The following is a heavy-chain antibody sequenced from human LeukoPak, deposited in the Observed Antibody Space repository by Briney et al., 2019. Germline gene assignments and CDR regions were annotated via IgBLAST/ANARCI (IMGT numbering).Heavy chain of an antibody. D-gene: IGHD3-22*01. CDR3: ARSRDSSGYRNNWFDP. CDR1: DDSISSYY. CDR2: ISSSGST. V-gene: IGHV4-59*01. Sequence: SETLSLTCTVSDDSISSYYWSWIRQPPGKGLEWIGYISSSGSTNYNPSLNSRVTMSVDTSKNQFSLKLNSVTAADTAVYYCARSRDSSGYRNNWFDPWGQGTLVTVSS. J-gene: IGHJ5*02.